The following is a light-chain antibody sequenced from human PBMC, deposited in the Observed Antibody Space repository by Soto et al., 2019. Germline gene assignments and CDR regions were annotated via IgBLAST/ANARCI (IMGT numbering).Light chain of an antibody. J-gene: IGKJ2*01. CDR2: AAS. Sequence: DILMTQSPSSLSASVGDRVTISCRASQSIATYVNWYQHREGEAPKLLIYAASSLQTGVPSRFSGSGSGRDFTLTISSLQAEDIATYYCQQSYSTPLYTFGQGTKVEMK. V-gene: IGKV1-39*01. CDR1: QSIATY. CDR3: QQSYSTPLYT.